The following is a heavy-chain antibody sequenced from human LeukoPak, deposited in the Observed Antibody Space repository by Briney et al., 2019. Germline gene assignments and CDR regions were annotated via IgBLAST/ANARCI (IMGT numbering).Heavy chain of an antibody. CDR1: GGSISSYY. CDR2: INHSGST. CDR3: ARGGERNYYGSGSRGSRFDP. V-gene: IGHV4-34*01. J-gene: IGHJ5*02. D-gene: IGHD3-10*01. Sequence: SETLSLTCTVSGGSISSYYWSWIRQPPGKGLEWIGEINHSGSTNYNPSLESRVTISVDTSKNQFSLKLSSVTAADTAVYYCARGGERNYYGSGSRGSRFDPWGQGTLVTVSS.